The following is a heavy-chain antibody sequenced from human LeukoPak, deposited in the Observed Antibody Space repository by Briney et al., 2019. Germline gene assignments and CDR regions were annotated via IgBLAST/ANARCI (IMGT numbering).Heavy chain of an antibody. Sequence: GAAVKVSCKASGYTFRGYYIHWVRPAPGQGLEWMGWINPDSGGTNYAQKSQGSVTMTWDTSLSTAYMELSRLRSDDKTVYSCARGEGVLYGANQPYDYWGQGTLVTVSS. CDR1: GYTFRGYY. J-gene: IGHJ4*02. D-gene: IGHD4-23*01. CDR2: INPDSGGT. CDR3: ARGEGVLYGANQPYDY. V-gene: IGHV1-2*02.